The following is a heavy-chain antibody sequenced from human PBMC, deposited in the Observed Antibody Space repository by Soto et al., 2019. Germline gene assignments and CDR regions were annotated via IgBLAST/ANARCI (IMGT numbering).Heavy chain of an antibody. J-gene: IGHJ4*02. V-gene: IGHV3-21*01. D-gene: IGHD6-13*01. CDR1: GFTFSSYS. Sequence: EVQLVESGGGLVKPGGSLRLSCAASGFTFSSYSMNWVRQAPGKGLEWVSSISSSSSYIYYADSVKGRFTISRDNAKNSLDLQMNSLRAEDTAVYYCAGGEGRLYSAWLDYWGQGTLVTVSS. CDR3: AGGEGRLYSAWLDY. CDR2: ISSSSSYI.